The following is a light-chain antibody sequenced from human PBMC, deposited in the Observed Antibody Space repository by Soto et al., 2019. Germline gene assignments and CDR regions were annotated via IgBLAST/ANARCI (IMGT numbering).Light chain of an antibody. CDR1: SSNIGSNY. CDR2: RNN. Sequence: QLVLTQPPSASGTPGQRVTISCSGSSSNIGSNYVYWYQQLPGTAPKLLIYRNNQRPSGVPDRFSGSKSGTSAPLAISGLRSEDEADYYCAAWDDSLSGVVFGGGTKLTVL. J-gene: IGLJ2*01. CDR3: AAWDDSLSGVV. V-gene: IGLV1-47*01.